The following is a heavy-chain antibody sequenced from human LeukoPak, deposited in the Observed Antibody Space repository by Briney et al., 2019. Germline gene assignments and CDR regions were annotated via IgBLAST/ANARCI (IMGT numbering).Heavy chain of an antibody. CDR2: ISWNSGSI. CDR1: GFTFDDYA. J-gene: IGHJ4*02. CDR3: AKSFSQWLENYFDY. V-gene: IGHV3-9*01. D-gene: IGHD6-19*01. Sequence: PGGSLRLSCAASGFTFDDYAMHWVRQAPGKGLEWVSGISWNSGSIGYADSVKGRFTISRDNSKNTLYLQMNSLRAGDTAVYYCAKSFSQWLENYFDYWGQGSLVTVSS.